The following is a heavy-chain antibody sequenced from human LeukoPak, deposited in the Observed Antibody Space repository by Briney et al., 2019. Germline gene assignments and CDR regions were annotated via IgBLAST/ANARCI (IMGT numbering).Heavy chain of an antibody. CDR3: ARPPAATEDYYYYMDV. CDR2: ISYDGRNK. V-gene: IGHV3-30*03. Sequence: GGSLRLSCAASGFTFSSYWMSWVRQAPGKGLEWVALISYDGRNKYYADSVKGRFTISRDNSKNTLYLQMHSLRAEDAAVYYCARPPAATEDYYYYMDVWGKGTTVTVPS. J-gene: IGHJ6*03. CDR1: GFTFSSYW. D-gene: IGHD6-13*01.